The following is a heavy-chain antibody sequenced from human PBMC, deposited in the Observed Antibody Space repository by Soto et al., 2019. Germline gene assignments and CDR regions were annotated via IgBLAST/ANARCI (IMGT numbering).Heavy chain of an antibody. Sequence: SETLSLTCTVSGGSISSYYWSWIRQPPGKGLEWIGYIYYSGSTNYNPSPKSRVTISVDTSKNQFSLKLSSVTAADTAVYYCARLPGDSSTQSYYGMDVWGQETTVTVSS. J-gene: IGHJ6*02. V-gene: IGHV4-59*01. CDR2: IYYSGST. CDR1: GGSISSYY. CDR3: ARLPGDSSTQSYYGMDV. D-gene: IGHD6-13*01.